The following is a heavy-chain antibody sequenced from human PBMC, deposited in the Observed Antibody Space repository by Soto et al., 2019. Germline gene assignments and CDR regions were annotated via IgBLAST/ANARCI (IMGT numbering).Heavy chain of an antibody. Sequence: EVQLLESGGGLVQPGGSLRLSCAASGFTFTSYGMSWVRQAPGKGLEWVSAISGSGGSTYYADSVKGRFTISRDNSKNTLYLQMNSLRAEHTAVYYCARVNGYSSGWFDYWGQGTLVTVSS. CDR2: ISGSGGST. D-gene: IGHD6-19*01. V-gene: IGHV3-23*01. CDR3: ARVNGYSSGWFDY. CDR1: GFTFTSYG. J-gene: IGHJ4*02.